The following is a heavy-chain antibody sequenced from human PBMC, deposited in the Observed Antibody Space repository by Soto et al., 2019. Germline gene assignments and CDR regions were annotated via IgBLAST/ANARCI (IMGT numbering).Heavy chain of an antibody. J-gene: IGHJ4*02. V-gene: IGHV3-30-3*01. Sequence: PGGSLRLSSAASGFTFSSYAMHWVRQAPGKGLEWVAVISYDGSNKYYADSVKGRFTISRDNSKNTLYLQMNSLRAEDTAVYYCARTQPVAAAGPLWGQGTLVTVSS. CDR1: GFTFSSYA. CDR2: ISYDGSNK. CDR3: ARTQPVAAAGPL. D-gene: IGHD6-13*01.